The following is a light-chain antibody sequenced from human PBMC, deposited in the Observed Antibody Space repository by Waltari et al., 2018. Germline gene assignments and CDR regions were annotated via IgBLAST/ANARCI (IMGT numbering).Light chain of an antibody. CDR2: RNS. CDR1: DSNIGTNY. Sequence: QSVLTQPPSASGTPGQKITISCSGRDSNIGTNYVYWYQQLPGMAPKLLIYRNSQRPSGVPDRFSGSKSGKSASLAINGLRSEDEANYYCAAWDDTLRMVFGGGTKLTVL. V-gene: IGLV1-47*01. CDR3: AAWDDTLRMV. J-gene: IGLJ2*01.